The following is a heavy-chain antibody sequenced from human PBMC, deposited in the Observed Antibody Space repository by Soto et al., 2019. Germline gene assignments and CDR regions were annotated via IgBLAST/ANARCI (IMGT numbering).Heavy chain of an antibody. Sequence: SETLSLTCAVYGGSFSGYYWSWIRQPPGKGLEWIGEINHSGSTNYNPSLKSRVTISVDTSKNQFSLKLSSVTAADTAVCYCATYYDFWSGYIPHDAFDIWGQGTMVTVSS. CDR1: GGSFSGYY. CDR3: ATYYDFWSGYIPHDAFDI. V-gene: IGHV4-34*01. J-gene: IGHJ3*02. CDR2: INHSGST. D-gene: IGHD3-3*01.